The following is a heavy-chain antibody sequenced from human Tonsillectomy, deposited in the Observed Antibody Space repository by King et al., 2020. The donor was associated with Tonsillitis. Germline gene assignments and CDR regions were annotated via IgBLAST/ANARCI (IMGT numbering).Heavy chain of an antibody. CDR1: GDSLTSGGYF. Sequence: VQLQESGPGLVRPSQTLSLICSVSGDSLTSGGYFWSLIRQHPDKGLEWIGAIYHSGPTYHTPSLRSRLFMSVDTSKNQFYLRLTSVTAADTAVYYCARNRDYGDYVDFWGQGTLVAVSS. J-gene: IGHJ4*02. V-gene: IGHV4-31*03. CDR3: ARNRDYGDYVDF. CDR2: IYHSGPT. D-gene: IGHD4-17*01.